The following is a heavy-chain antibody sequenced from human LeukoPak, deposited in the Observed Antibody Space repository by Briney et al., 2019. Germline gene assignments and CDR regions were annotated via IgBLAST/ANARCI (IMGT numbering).Heavy chain of an antibody. D-gene: IGHD3-16*01. CDR2: ISWNSDRI. CDR1: GFTFNDHA. Sequence: PGGSLRLSCAASGFTFNDHAMHWVRQAPGKGLEWVSGISWNSDRIGYADSVKGRFTISRDNAKNSLYLQMSNLRAEGTAVYFCARGGGLDVWGQGATVTVSS. J-gene: IGHJ6*02. V-gene: IGHV3-9*01. CDR3: ARGGGLDV.